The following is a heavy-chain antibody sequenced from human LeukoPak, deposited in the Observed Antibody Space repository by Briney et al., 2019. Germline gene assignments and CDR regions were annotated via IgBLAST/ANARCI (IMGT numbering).Heavy chain of an antibody. Sequence: GGSLRLSCAASGLTFSNYAMNWVRQAPGKGLEWVSYISDSGGSTYYADSVKGRFTISRDNSKNTLYLQMNSLRAEDTAVYYCASPLLRGILWFGEFQYYFDYWGQGTLVTVSS. J-gene: IGHJ4*02. CDR3: ASPLLRGILWFGEFQYYFDY. CDR1: GLTFSNYA. CDR2: ISDSGGST. V-gene: IGHV3-23*01. D-gene: IGHD3-10*01.